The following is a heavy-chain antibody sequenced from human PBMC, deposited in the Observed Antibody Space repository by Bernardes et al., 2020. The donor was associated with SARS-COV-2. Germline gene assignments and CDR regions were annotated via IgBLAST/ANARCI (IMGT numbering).Heavy chain of an antibody. CDR3: ARLHSSGWKPRSSNWYFDL. V-gene: IGHV3-7*01. J-gene: IGHJ2*01. CDR2: IKQDGSEK. D-gene: IGHD6-19*01. Sequence: GGSLRLSCAASGFTFSSYWMSWVRQAPGKGLEWVANIKQDGSEKYYVDSVKGRFTISRDNAKNSLYLQMNSLRAEDTAVYYCARLHSSGWKPRSSNWYFDLWGRGTLVTVSS. CDR1: GFTFSSYW.